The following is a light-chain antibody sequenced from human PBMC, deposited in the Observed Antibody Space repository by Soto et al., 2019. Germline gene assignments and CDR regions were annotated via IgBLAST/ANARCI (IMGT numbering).Light chain of an antibody. V-gene: IGKV3-15*01. J-gene: IGKJ2*01. CDR3: QQYNNWPRT. CDR1: QSVTNN. CDR2: GAS. Sequence: ERVMTQSPATLSVSPGERAPLCCRASQSVTNNLAWYQQKPGQAPRLLISGASTRATGIPARFSVSGSGTEFTLTISSLQSEDFAVYYCQQYNNWPRTFGQGTKLEIK.